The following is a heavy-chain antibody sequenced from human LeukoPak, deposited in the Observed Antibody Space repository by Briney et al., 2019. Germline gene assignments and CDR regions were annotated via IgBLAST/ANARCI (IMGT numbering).Heavy chain of an antibody. Sequence: PSETLSLTCTVSGGSISSYYWGWIRQPPGKGLEWIGYIYYSGSTNYNPSLKSRVTISVDTSKNQFSLKLSSVTAADTAVYYCARYLYSSGWPYSFDWGQGTMVTVSS. CDR1: GGSISSYY. J-gene: IGHJ3*01. CDR3: ARYLYSSGWPYSFD. D-gene: IGHD6-19*01. V-gene: IGHV4-59*08. CDR2: IYYSGST.